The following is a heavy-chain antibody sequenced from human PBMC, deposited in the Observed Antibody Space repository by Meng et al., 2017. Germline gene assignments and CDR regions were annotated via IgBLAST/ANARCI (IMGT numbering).Heavy chain of an antibody. J-gene: IGHJ4*02. D-gene: IGHD3-10*01. Sequence: GASLKISCKGSGYSFTDYCIGWVRQMPGKGLEWMGIIYPTDSRTKYSPSFQGQVTMSVDESISTAYLQWSSLKASDTAMYYCARLQITMVRGEGLDYWGQGTLVTVSS. CDR1: GYSFTDYC. CDR3: ARLQITMVRGEGLDY. CDR2: IYPTDSRT. V-gene: IGHV5-51*01.